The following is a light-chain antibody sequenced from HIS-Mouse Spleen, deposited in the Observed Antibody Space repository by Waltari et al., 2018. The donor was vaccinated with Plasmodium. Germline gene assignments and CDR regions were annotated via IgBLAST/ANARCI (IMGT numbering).Light chain of an antibody. CDR2: KDS. J-gene: IGLJ3*02. CDR1: VLAKKY. V-gene: IGLV3-27*01. Sequence: SYELTQPPSVSVSPGPSARITCPGDVLAKKYARWFQQKPGQAPVLVIYKDSERPSGIPERFSGSSSGTTVTLTISGAQVEDEADYYCYSAADNNLVFGGGTKLTVL. CDR3: YSAADNNLV.